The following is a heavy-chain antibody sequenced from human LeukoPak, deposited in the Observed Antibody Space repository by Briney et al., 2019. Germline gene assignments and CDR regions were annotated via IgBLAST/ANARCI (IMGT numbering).Heavy chain of an antibody. J-gene: IGHJ4*02. Sequence: GGSLRLSCAASGFTFSGYSMIWVRQAPGKGLDWVSYISTSSSTIYYADSVKGRFTISRDNAKNSLYLQVNSLGDEDTAVYYCARGRTYGSGSYWAFDYWGQGTLVTVSS. CDR3: ARGRTYGSGSYWAFDY. D-gene: IGHD3-10*01. V-gene: IGHV3-48*02. CDR2: ISTSSSTI. CDR1: GFTFSGYS.